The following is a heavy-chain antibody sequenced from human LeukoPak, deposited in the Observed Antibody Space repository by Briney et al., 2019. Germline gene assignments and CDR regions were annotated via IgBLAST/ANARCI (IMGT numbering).Heavy chain of an antibody. CDR2: INPSGGST. CDR1: GYTFTSYY. Sequence: AAVKVSCKASGYTFTSYYMHCVRQAPVQGLEWMGIINPSGGSTSYAQKFQGRVTMTRDMSTSTVYMELSSLRSEDTAVYYCAIPVVAATFFDYWGQGTLVTVSS. CDR3: AIPVVAATFFDY. D-gene: IGHD2-15*01. J-gene: IGHJ4*02. V-gene: IGHV1-46*01.